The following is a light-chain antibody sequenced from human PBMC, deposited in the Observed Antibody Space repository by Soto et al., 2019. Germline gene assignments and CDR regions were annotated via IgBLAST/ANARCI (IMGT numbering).Light chain of an antibody. J-gene: IGLJ1*01. CDR2: DVS. CDR3: CSWTGDITYV. CDR1: GSDVGGYNS. V-gene: IGLV2-14*01. Sequence: QSALIQPASVSGSPGQSITISCTGTGSDVGGYNSVSWYQQHPGKAPKLVICDVSDRPSGVSNRFSGSKSGNTASLTISGLQIDDEADYYCCSWTGDITYVFGTGTKVTVL.